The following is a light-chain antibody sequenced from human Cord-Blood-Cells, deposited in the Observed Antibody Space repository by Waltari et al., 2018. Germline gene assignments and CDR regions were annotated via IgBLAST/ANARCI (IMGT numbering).Light chain of an antibody. CDR3: AAWDDSLSGQV. V-gene: IGLV1-47*01. J-gene: IGLJ3*02. Sequence: QSVLTQPPSASGTPGQRVTISCSGSSSNIGSNSVHWYQQPPGTAPKLLIYRNNQRPSGVPDRFSGSKSGTSASLAISGLRSEDEADYYCAAWDDSLSGQVFGGGTKLTVL. CDR1: SSNIGSNS. CDR2: RNN.